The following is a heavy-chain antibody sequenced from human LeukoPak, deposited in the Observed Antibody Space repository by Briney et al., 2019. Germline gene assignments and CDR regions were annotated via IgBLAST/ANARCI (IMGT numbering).Heavy chain of an antibody. CDR1: GYTFTSYG. Sequence: ASVKVSCKASGYTFTSYGISWVRQAPGQGLEGMGWISAYNGNTNYAQKLQGRVTMTTDTSTSTAYMELRSLRSDDTAVYYCARDERLYSSSWYYFDYWGQGTLVTVSS. CDR3: ARDERLYSSSWYYFDY. CDR2: ISAYNGNT. J-gene: IGHJ4*02. V-gene: IGHV1-18*01. D-gene: IGHD6-13*01.